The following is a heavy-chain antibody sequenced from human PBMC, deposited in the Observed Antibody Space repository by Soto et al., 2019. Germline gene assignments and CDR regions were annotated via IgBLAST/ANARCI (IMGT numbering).Heavy chain of an antibody. CDR1: GGSISSGSYY. J-gene: IGHJ4*02. CDR2: IYYSGST. V-gene: IGHV4-31*03. Sequence: SETLSLTCTVSGGSISSGSYYWTWIRQHPGKGLERIGYIYYSGSTYYNPSLKSRVTISVDTSKNQFSLKLSSVTAANTAVYYCARGNYGDSAYYFDYWGQGTLVTVSS. D-gene: IGHD4-17*01. CDR3: ARGNYGDSAYYFDY.